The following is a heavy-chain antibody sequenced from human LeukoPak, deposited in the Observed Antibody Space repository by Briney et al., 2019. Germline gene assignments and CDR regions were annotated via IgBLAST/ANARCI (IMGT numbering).Heavy chain of an antibody. J-gene: IGHJ5*02. CDR1: GGTFSSYD. Sequence: VKVSCKASGGTFSSYDISWVRQAPGQGLEWMGGIIPIFGTANYAQKFQGRVTITADKSTSTAYMELSSLRSEDTAVYYCALGTSPYSSRENWFDPWGQGTLVTVSS. D-gene: IGHD6-13*01. CDR3: ALGTSPYSSRENWFDP. CDR2: IIPIFGTA. V-gene: IGHV1-69*13.